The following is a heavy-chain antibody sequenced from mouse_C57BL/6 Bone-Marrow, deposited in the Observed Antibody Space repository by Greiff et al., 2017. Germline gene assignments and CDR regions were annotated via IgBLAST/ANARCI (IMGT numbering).Heavy chain of an antibody. Sequence: QVQLQQPGAELVRPGSSVKLSCKASGYTFTSYWMDWVKQRPGQGLEWIGNIYPSDSETHYNQKFKDKATLTVDKSSSTAYMQLSSLTSEDSAVYYCARGYSLFDYWGQGTTLTGSS. CDR3: ARGYSLFDY. V-gene: IGHV1-61*01. CDR1: GYTFTSYW. D-gene: IGHD2-14*01. J-gene: IGHJ2*01. CDR2: IYPSDSET.